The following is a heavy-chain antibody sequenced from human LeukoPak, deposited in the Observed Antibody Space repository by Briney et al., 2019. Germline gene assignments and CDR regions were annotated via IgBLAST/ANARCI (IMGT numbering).Heavy chain of an antibody. V-gene: IGHV3-66*02. J-gene: IGHJ4*02. CDR1: GFTFNNYA. CDR3: ARRSSGMGGGFDY. Sequence: PGGSPRLSCAASGFTFNNYAMSWVRQAPGKGLEWVSVIYSDGSTYYADSVKGRFTISRDNSKNTLYLQMNSLRAEDTAVYYCARRSSGMGGGFDYWGQGTLVTVSS. CDR2: IYSDGST. D-gene: IGHD3-10*01.